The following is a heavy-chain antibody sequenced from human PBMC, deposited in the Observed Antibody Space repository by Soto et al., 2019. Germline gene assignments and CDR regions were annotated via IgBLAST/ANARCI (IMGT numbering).Heavy chain of an antibody. D-gene: IGHD3-3*01. Sequence: GESLKISCKGSGYNFNRYWIGWVRQMPGKGLEWMGVIYPGDSDTRYSPSLQGQVTISADKSSSAAYLQWSSLKASDTAMYYWATMSYDFWSGYGVDYYYMDVWGKGTTVTVSS. CDR1: GYNFNRYW. J-gene: IGHJ6*03. V-gene: IGHV5-51*01. CDR3: ATMSYDFWSGYGVDYYYMDV. CDR2: IYPGDSDT.